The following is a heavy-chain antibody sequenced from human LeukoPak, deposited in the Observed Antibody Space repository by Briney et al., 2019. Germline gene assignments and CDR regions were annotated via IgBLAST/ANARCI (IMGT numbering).Heavy chain of an antibody. CDR2: IYHSGST. Sequence: PSETLSLTCTVSGYSISSGYYWGWIRQPPGKGLEWIGSIYHSGSTYYNPSLKSRVTISVDTSKNQFSLKLSPVTAADTAVYYCARDEVTMAVNWFDPWGQGTLVTVSS. V-gene: IGHV4-38-2*02. D-gene: IGHD3-10*01. CDR1: GYSISSGYY. J-gene: IGHJ5*02. CDR3: ARDEVTMAVNWFDP.